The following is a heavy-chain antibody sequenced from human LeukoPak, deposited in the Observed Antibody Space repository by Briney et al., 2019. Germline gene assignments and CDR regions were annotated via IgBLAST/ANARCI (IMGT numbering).Heavy chain of an antibody. J-gene: IGHJ4*02. Sequence: ASVKVSCKASGYTFTSYGISWVRQAPGQGLEWMGWISAYNGNTNYAQKFQGRVTLTRGTSASAVHMELRSLRSDDTAVYYCARDPPVGIDFWGQGTLVTVSS. CDR2: ISAYNGNT. CDR3: ARDPPVGIDF. CDR1: GYTFTSYG. D-gene: IGHD7-27*01. V-gene: IGHV1-18*01.